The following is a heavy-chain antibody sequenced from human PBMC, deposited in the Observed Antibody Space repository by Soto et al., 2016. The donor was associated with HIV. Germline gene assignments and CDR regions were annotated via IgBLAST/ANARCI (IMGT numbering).Heavy chain of an antibody. CDR2: ISSSSSDI. V-gene: IGHV3-21*01. CDR3: ARDPLFWQHDRDYMDV. CDR1: GFTFSSYS. Sequence: EVQLVESGGGLVKPGGSLRLSCAASGFTFSSYSMNWVRQAPGKGLEWVSSISSSSSDIYYADSVKGRFTISRDNAKNSLYLQMNSLRAEDTAVYYCARDPLFWQHDRDYMDVWGKGTTVTVSS. D-gene: IGHD3-10*02. J-gene: IGHJ6*03.